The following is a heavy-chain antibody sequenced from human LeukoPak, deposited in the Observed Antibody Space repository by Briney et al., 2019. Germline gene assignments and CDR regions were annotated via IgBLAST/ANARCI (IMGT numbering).Heavy chain of an antibody. V-gene: IGHV4-39*01. CDR2: IYYSGST. J-gene: IGHJ4*02. CDR3: ARYPTYYYDSSGYYPLYYFDY. CDR1: GGSISSSSYY. Sequence: SETLSLTCTVSGGSISSSSYYWGWIRQPPGKGLEWIVSIYYSGSTYYNPSLKSRVTISVDTSKNQFSLKLSSVTAADTAVYYCARYPTYYYDSSGYYPLYYFDYWGQGTLVTVSS. D-gene: IGHD3-22*01.